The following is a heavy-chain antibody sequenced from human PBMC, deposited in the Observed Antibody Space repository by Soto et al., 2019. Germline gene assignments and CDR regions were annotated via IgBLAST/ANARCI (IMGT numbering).Heavy chain of an antibody. D-gene: IGHD6-19*01. CDR2: IYYSGST. V-gene: IGHV4-39*01. J-gene: IGHJ4*02. Sequence: QLQLQESGPGLVKPSETLSLTCTVSGGSISSSSYYWGWIRQPPGKGLEWIGSIYYSGSTYYNPSLRSRVTISVDTSKNQSSLKVSSVTAADTAVYYCARHPGSAYSSGWYRDNYWGQGILVTVSS. CDR1: GGSISSSSYY. CDR3: ARHPGSAYSSGWYRDNY.